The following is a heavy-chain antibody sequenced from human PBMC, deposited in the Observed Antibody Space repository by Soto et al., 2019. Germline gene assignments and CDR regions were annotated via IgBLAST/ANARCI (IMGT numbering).Heavy chain of an antibody. Sequence: GASVKVSCKASGYTFTSYGISWVRQAPRQGLEWMGWISAYNGNTNYAQKLQGRVTMTTDTSTSTAYMELRSLRSDDTAVYYCARTYIVVVVAATPNWFDPWGQGISVTVSS. V-gene: IGHV1-18*04. CDR2: ISAYNGNT. J-gene: IGHJ5*02. D-gene: IGHD2-15*01. CDR3: ARTYIVVVVAATPNWFDP. CDR1: GYTFTSYG.